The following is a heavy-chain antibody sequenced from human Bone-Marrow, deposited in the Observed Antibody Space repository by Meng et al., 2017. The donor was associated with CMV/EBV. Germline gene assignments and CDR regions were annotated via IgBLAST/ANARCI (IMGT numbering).Heavy chain of an antibody. CDR1: GFTFHNYA. V-gene: IGHV3-23*01. J-gene: IGHJ4*02. CDR3: AREAQLSYAGSVQVDY. Sequence: GESLKISCAASGFTFHNYAMTWVRQAPGKGLEWVSAISGSGGSTYYADSVKGRFTISRDNSKNTLYLQMDSLRVEDTAVYYCAREAQLSYAGSVQVDYWGQGMLVTVSS. D-gene: IGHD2-8*01. CDR2: ISGSGGST.